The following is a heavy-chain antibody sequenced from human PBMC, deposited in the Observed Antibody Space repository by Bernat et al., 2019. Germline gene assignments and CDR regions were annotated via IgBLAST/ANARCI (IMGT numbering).Heavy chain of an antibody. J-gene: IGHJ4*02. CDR2: ISGSGGST. Sequence: EVQLLESGGGLVQPGGSLRLSCAASGFTFSSYAMSWVRQAPGKGLEWVSAISGSGGSTYYADSVKGRFTISRDKSKNTLYLQMNSLRAEDTAVYYCAKDGRIAARRADYFDYWGQGTLVTVSS. D-gene: IGHD6-6*01. CDR3: AKDGRIAARRADYFDY. CDR1: GFTFSSYA. V-gene: IGHV3-23*01.